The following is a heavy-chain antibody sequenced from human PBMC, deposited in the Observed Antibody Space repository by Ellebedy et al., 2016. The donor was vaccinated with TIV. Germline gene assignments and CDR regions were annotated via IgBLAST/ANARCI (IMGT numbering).Heavy chain of an antibody. J-gene: IGHJ4*02. CDR3: STVEWYRSNY. D-gene: IGHD3-3*01. V-gene: IGHV3-30*03. Sequence: GESLKISCAASGFTFSSYGMHWVRQAPGKGLEWVAVISYDGSNKYYADSVKGRFTISRDNAKNSLYLQMNTLGGEDTAVYYCSTVEWYRSNYWGQGTLVTVSS. CDR2: ISYDGSNK. CDR1: GFTFSSYG.